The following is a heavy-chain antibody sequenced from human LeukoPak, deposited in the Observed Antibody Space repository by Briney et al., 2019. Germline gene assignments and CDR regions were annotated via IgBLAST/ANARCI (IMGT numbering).Heavy chain of an antibody. D-gene: IGHD1-26*01. J-gene: IGHJ4*02. CDR2: INPNSGGT. V-gene: IGHV1-2*02. CDR3: ARKSGTYADYCYY. Sequence: ASVKVSCKASGYTFTGYYMHWVRQAPGQGLEWMGWINPNSGGTNYAQNFQGRVTMTRDASINTAFMQLSRLTSDDTALYFCARKSGTYADYCYYCGQGTLV. CDR1: GYTFTGYY.